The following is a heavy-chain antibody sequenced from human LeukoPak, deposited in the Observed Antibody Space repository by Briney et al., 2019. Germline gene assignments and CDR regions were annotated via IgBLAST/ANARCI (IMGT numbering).Heavy chain of an antibody. D-gene: IGHD3-22*01. Sequence: PSETLSPTCTVSGGSISSSSYYWGWIRQPPGKGLEGIGSIYYSGSTYYNPSLKSRVTISVDTSKNQSSLKLSSVPAADTAVYYCARLTGSYDSSGDDFDYWGQGTLVTVSS. CDR3: ARLTGSYDSSGDDFDY. V-gene: IGHV4-39*01. CDR2: IYYSGST. CDR1: GGSISSSSYY. J-gene: IGHJ4*02.